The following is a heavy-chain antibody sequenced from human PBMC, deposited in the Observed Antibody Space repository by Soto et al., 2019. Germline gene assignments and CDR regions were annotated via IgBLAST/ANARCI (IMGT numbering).Heavy chain of an antibody. Sequence: GASVKVSCKASGYTFTGYYMHWVRQAPGQGLEWMGWINPNSGGTNYAQKFQGWVTMTRDTSISTAYMELSRLRSDDTAVYYCARGATIFGVVNANFDYWGQGTLVTVSS. J-gene: IGHJ4*02. CDR1: GYTFTGYY. D-gene: IGHD3-3*01. CDR2: INPNSGGT. V-gene: IGHV1-2*04. CDR3: ARGATIFGVVNANFDY.